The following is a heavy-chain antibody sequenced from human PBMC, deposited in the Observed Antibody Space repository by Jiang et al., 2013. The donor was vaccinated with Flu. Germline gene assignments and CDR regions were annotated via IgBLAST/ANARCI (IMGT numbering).Heavy chain of an antibody. D-gene: IGHD6-19*01. CDR3: ARSPPYSSGWYGTWVARVGWSWFDP. Sequence: LEWIGSIYHSGSTYYNPSLKSRVTISVDTSKNQFSLKLSSVTAADTAVYYCARSPPYSSGWYGTWVARVGWSWFDPWGQGTLVTVSS. V-gene: IGHV4-38-2*01. J-gene: IGHJ5*02. CDR2: IYHSGST.